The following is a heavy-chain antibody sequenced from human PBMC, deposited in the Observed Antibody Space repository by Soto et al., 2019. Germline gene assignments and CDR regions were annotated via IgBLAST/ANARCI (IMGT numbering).Heavy chain of an antibody. D-gene: IGHD6-13*01. J-gene: IGHJ3*02. V-gene: IGHV1-2*02. CDR2: INPNSGGT. Sequence: GASVKVSCKAPGYTFTGYYMHWVRQAPGQGLEWMGWINPNSGGTNYAQKFQGRVTMTRDTSISTAYMELSRLRSDDTAVYYCARDIAAAGEDAFDIWGQGTMVTVSS. CDR3: ARDIAAAGEDAFDI. CDR1: GYTFTGYY.